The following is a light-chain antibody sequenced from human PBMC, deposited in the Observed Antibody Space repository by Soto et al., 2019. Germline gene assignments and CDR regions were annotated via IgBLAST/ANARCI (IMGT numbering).Light chain of an antibody. J-gene: IGKJ3*01. Sequence: DIQMTQSPSTLSASVGDRVTITCRASQSISSWLAWYQQKPGKAPKLLIYKASSLESGVPSRFSGSGSGTECTLTISSLQPDDFATYYCQQSFTFGPGTKVDIK. CDR1: QSISSW. V-gene: IGKV1-5*03. CDR2: KAS. CDR3: QQSFT.